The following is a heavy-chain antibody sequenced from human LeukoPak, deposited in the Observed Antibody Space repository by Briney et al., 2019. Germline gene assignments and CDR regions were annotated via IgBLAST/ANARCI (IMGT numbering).Heavy chain of an antibody. CDR3: TTPDTAGIDY. CDR2: IKSKTDGGST. J-gene: IGHJ4*02. V-gene: IGHV3-15*01. Sequence: GGSLRLSCAASGFTFSNAWMSWVRQAPGKGLEWVGRIKSKTDGGSTDYAAPAKGRFTASRDDSKNTLYLQMNSLKTEDTAVYYCTTPDTAGIDYWGQGTLVTVSS. D-gene: IGHD5-18*01. CDR1: GFTFSNAW.